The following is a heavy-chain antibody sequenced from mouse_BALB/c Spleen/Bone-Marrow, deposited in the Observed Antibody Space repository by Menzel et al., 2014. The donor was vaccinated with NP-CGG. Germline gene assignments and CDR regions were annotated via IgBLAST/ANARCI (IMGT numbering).Heavy chain of an antibody. CDR3: AARLSHLAMDY. CDR1: GYTFTSYW. CDR2: INPSNGRT. D-gene: IGHD2-2*01. J-gene: IGHJ4*01. Sequence: QVQLQQPGAELVKPGASLKLSCKASGYTFTSYWIHWVKQRPGQGLEWIGEINPSNGRTNYNEKFKTKATLTVDKSSSTAYMQLSSLTSEDSAVNYCAARLSHLAMDYWGQGTSVTVSS. V-gene: IGHV1S81*02.